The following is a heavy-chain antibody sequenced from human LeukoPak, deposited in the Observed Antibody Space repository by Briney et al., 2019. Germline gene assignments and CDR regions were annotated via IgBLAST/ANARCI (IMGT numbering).Heavy chain of an antibody. Sequence: PGGSLRLSCAASGFAFSNYWMHWVRQAPGKGLVWVSRIDSDGSSTGYADSVQGRFTISRDNAKNTLYLQMNSLRAEDTAVYYCARDTIAAPGDLDYWGQGTLVTVSS. V-gene: IGHV3-74*01. D-gene: IGHD6-6*01. CDR3: ARDTIAAPGDLDY. J-gene: IGHJ4*02. CDR1: GFAFSNYW. CDR2: IDSDGSST.